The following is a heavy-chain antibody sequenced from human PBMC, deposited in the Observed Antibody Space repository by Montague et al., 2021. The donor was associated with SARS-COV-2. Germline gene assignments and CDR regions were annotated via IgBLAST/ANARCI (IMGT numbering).Heavy chain of an antibody. V-gene: IGHV4-31*03. J-gene: IGHJ3*02. CDR3: ARRYYDGSGNYALGLAFDI. D-gene: IGHD3-22*01. CDR1: GRSINSGGYY. Sequence: TLSLTCTVSGRSINSGGYYWSWLRQHPGKGLEWIGYVYYTGSTYYNPALESRVSISVDTSKNQFSLKLRSVTAADRAVYYCARRYYDGSGNYALGLAFDIWGQGTMVTVSS. CDR2: VYYTGST.